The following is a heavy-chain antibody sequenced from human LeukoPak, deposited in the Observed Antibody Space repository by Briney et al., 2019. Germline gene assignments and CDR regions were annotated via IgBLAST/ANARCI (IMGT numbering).Heavy chain of an antibody. Sequence: SETLSLTCAVSGDSISSGYYWGWIRQPPGKGLEWIGSIYHSGSTYYNPSLKSRVTISVDTSKNQFSLKLSSVTAADTAVYYCASDSTYSSWGIWGQGTLVTVSS. CDR3: ASDSTYSSWGI. V-gene: IGHV4-38-2*01. D-gene: IGHD6-6*01. J-gene: IGHJ4*02. CDR2: IYHSGST. CDR1: GDSISSGYY.